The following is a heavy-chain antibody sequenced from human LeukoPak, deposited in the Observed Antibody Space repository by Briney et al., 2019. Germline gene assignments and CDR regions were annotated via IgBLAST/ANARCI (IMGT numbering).Heavy chain of an antibody. CDR2: INPNSGGT. D-gene: IGHD2-15*01. CDR3: ARVFPNSHYCSGGSCYSYYFDY. V-gene: IGHV1-2*02. J-gene: IGHJ4*02. Sequence: ASVKVSCKASGYTFTGYYMHWVRQAPGQGLEWMGWINPNSGGTNYAQKFQGRVTMTRDTSISTAYLELSRLRSDDTAVCYCARVFPNSHYCSGGSCYSYYFDYWGQGTLVTVSS. CDR1: GYTFTGYY.